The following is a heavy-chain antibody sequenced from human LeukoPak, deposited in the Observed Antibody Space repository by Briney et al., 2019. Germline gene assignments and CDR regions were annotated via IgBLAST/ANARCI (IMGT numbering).Heavy chain of an antibody. D-gene: IGHD3/OR15-3a*01. J-gene: IGHJ5*02. CDR1: GGSISSGDYY. V-gene: IGHV4-30-4*08. Sequence: SQTLSLTCTVSGGSISSGDYYWSWIRQPPGKGLEWIGYIYYSGSTYYNPSLKSRVTISVDTSKNQFSLKLSSVTAADTAVYYCAREAEKDCWLDPWGQGTLVTVSS. CDR3: AREAEKDCWLDP. CDR2: IYYSGST.